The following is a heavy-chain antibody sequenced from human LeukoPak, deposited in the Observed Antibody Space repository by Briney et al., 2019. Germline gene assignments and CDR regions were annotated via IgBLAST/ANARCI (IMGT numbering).Heavy chain of an antibody. Sequence: GGSLRLSCAASGFIFTNYFMSWVRQAPGKGLEWVASIKHDGSEKYYVDSVRGRFTISRDNTMNSLYLQMSSLRAEDTAVYYCAKDLYYDSSGYYFSWGQGTLVTVSS. CDR1: GFIFTNYF. D-gene: IGHD3-22*01. CDR3: AKDLYYDSSGYYFS. V-gene: IGHV3-7*01. J-gene: IGHJ4*02. CDR2: IKHDGSEK.